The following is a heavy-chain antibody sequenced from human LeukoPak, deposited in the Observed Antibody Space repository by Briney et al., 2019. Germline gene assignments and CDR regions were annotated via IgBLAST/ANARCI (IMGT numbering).Heavy chain of an antibody. Sequence: GGSLRLSCAASGFTFSSYAMSWVRQAPGKGLEWVSAISGSGGSTYYADSVKGRFTISRDNSKNTLYLQMNSLRAEDTAVYYCAKDLVPQLLWFGELSFAVDTAMVLGYWGQGTLVTVSS. J-gene: IGHJ4*02. CDR2: ISGSGGST. V-gene: IGHV3-23*01. CDR1: GFTFSSYA. D-gene: IGHD3-10*01. CDR3: AKDLVPQLLWFGELSFAVDTAMVLGY.